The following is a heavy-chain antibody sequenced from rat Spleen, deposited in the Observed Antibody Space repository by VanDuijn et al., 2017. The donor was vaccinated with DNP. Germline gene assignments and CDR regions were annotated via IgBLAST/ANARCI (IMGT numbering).Heavy chain of an antibody. CDR1: GFSFRNYY. CDR3: ATSTGAY. V-gene: IGHV5-25*01. J-gene: IGHJ3*01. D-gene: IGHD1-2*01. Sequence: EVQLVESGGGLVQPGRSLKLSCTASGFSFRNYYMAWVRQAPKKGLEWVAIVSHSDGITYYPDSVKGRFTISRDNSKSSLYLQMNSLKSEDTATYYCATSTGAYWGQGTLVTVSS. CDR2: VSHSDGIT.